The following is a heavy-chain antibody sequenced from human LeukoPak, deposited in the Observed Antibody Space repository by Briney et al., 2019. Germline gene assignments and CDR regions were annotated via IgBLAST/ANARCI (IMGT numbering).Heavy chain of an antibody. J-gene: IGHJ6*02. Sequence: SETLSLTCAVYGGSFSGYYWNWIRQPPGKGLEWIGEINHSGSTNYNPSLKSRVTISVDTSKNQFSLKLSSVTAADTAVYYCARLTAHLPYYYGMDVWGQGTTDTVSS. CDR1: GGSFSGYY. CDR2: INHSGST. CDR3: ARLTAHLPYYYGMDV. V-gene: IGHV4-34*01. D-gene: IGHD4/OR15-4a*01.